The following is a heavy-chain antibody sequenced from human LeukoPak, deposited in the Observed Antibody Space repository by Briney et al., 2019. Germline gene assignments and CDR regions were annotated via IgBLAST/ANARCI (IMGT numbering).Heavy chain of an antibody. CDR3: AGDVYYYDSSGYYYSEDAFDI. CDR1: GGSISSYY. J-gene: IGHJ3*02. Sequence: PSETLSLTCTVSGGSISSYYWSWIRQPAGKGLEWIGRIYTSGSTNYNPSLKSRVTMSVDTSKNQFSLKLSSVTAADTAVYYCAGDVYYYDSSGYYYSEDAFDIRGQGTMVTVSS. V-gene: IGHV4-4*07. D-gene: IGHD3-22*01. CDR2: IYTSGST.